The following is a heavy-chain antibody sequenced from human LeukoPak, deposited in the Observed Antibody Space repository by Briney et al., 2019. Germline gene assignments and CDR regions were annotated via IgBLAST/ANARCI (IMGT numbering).Heavy chain of an antibody. CDR3: ARDAHSAHDY. D-gene: IGHD1-26*01. Sequence: GGSLRLSCAASGFTFSSYEMNWVRQAPGKGLEWLSYISNSGTTIYYADSVKGRFTISRDNAKNSLFLQMNSLRAEDTAFYYCARDAHSAHDYWGQGKLVTVSS. V-gene: IGHV3-48*03. J-gene: IGHJ4*02. CDR1: GFTFSSYE. CDR2: ISNSGTTI.